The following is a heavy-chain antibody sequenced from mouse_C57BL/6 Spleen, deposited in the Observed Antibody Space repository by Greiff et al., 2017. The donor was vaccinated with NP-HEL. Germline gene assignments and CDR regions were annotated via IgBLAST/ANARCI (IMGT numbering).Heavy chain of an antibody. CDR2: IDPANGNT. Sequence: EVQLQQSVAELVRPGASVKLSCTASGFNIKNTSMHWVKQRPEQGLEWIGRIDPANGNTKYAPKFQGKATITADTSSNTAYLQLSSLTSEDTAIYYCARVDDGYWGQGTLVTVSA. CDR3: ARVDDGY. J-gene: IGHJ3*02. V-gene: IGHV14-3*01. CDR1: GFNIKNTS.